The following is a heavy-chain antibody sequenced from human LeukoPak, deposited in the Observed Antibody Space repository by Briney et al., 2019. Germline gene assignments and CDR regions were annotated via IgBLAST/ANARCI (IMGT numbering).Heavy chain of an antibody. D-gene: IGHD1-1*01. Sequence: SETLSLTCTVSGGSISSYYWSWIRQPAGKGLEWIGRIYTSGSTNYNPSLKSRVTISVDTSKNQFSLKLSSVTAADTAVYYCARGAGTTLGDAFDIRGQGTMVTVSS. J-gene: IGHJ3*02. CDR2: IYTSGST. CDR1: GGSISSYY. CDR3: ARGAGTTLGDAFDI. V-gene: IGHV4-4*07.